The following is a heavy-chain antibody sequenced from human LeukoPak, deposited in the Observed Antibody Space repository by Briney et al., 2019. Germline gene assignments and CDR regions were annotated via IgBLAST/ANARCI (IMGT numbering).Heavy chain of an antibody. CDR3: AKPYYGSGSYNWLDP. V-gene: IGHV3-30*18. J-gene: IGHJ5*02. D-gene: IGHD3-10*01. Sequence: GGSLRLSCAASGFTFSSYGMHWVRQAPGKGLEWVAVISYDGSNKYYADSVKGRFTISRDNSKNTLYLQMNSLRAEDTAVYYCAKPYYGSGSYNWLDPWGQGTLVTVSS. CDR2: ISYDGSNK. CDR1: GFTFSSYG.